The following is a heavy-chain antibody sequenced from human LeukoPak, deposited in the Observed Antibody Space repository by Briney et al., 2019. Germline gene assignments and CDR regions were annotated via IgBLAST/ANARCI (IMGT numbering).Heavy chain of an antibody. J-gene: IGHJ6*03. CDR3: ARGGGIKPKSYYYYYMDV. Sequence: SETLSLTCTVSGGSISSYYWSWIRQPAGKGLEWIGRIYTSGSTNYNPSLKSRVTMSVDTSKNQFSLRLSSVTAADTAVYYCARGGGIKPKSYYYYYMDVWGKGTTVTVSS. CDR1: GGSISSYY. CDR2: IYTSGST. D-gene: IGHD3-16*01. V-gene: IGHV4-4*07.